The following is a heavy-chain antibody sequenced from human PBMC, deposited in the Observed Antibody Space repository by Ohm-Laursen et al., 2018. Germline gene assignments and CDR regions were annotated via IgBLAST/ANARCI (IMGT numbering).Heavy chain of an antibody. Sequence: SETLSLTCSVSGGSFTNNHYYWAWTRQTPGKGLEWIGSFYYSGSTYYNPSLKSRVTISADASKSQFFLELNSVTAADTAVYYCARRLSSYFGYWGQGSLVIVSS. CDR3: ARRLSSYFGY. CDR1: GGSFTNNHYY. V-gene: IGHV4-39*01. CDR2: FYYSGST. D-gene: IGHD3-22*01. J-gene: IGHJ4*02.